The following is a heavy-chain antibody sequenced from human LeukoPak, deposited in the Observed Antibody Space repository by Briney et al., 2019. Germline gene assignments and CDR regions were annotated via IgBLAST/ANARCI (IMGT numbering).Heavy chain of an antibody. CDR2: ISGGGGST. CDR1: GFTFSSYG. CDR3: ANDGNWGSSSYHYYYMDV. D-gene: IGHD6-13*01. Sequence: GGSLRLSCAASGFTFSSYGMSWVRQAPGKGLEWVSPISGGGGSTYYADSVKGRFTISRDNSKNSLYLQMNSLRAEDTALYYCANDGNWGSSSYHYYYMDVWGKGTTVTVSS. V-gene: IGHV3-43D*03. J-gene: IGHJ6*03.